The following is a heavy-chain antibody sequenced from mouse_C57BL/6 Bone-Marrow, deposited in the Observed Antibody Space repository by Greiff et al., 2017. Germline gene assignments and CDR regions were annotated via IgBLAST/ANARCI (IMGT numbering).Heavy chain of an antibody. Sequence: QVHVKQSGPGLVQPSQSLSITCTVSGFSLTSYGVHWVRQSPGKGLEWLGVIWSGGSTDYNAAFISRLSISKDNSKSQVFFKMNSLQADDTAIYYCARWARRYYFDYWGQGTTLTVSS. CDR1: GFSLTSYG. V-gene: IGHV2-2*01. CDR3: ARWARRYYFDY. CDR2: IWSGGST. J-gene: IGHJ2*01. D-gene: IGHD3-1*01.